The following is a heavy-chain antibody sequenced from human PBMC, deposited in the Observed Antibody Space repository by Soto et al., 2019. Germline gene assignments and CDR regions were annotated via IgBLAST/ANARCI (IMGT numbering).Heavy chain of an antibody. V-gene: IGHV3-23*01. Sequence: GGSLRLSCAASGFDFSSYAMSWVRQAPGKGLECISLISGTGVPTLYSESVKGRFSASRDNSKDTLFLEMNNLGDDDTAMHYCAKSFCSGSCCFVLGVDPWGPGALVTVSS. CDR3: AKSFCSGSCCFVLGVDP. J-gene: IGHJ5*02. CDR2: ISGTGVPT. D-gene: IGHD2-15*01. CDR1: GFDFSSYA.